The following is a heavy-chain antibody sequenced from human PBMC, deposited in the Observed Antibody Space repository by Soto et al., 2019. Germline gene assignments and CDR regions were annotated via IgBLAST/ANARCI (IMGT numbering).Heavy chain of an antibody. CDR1: DVTLSSGSYF. CDR3: ARGRTFVRGVRRWYFDL. CDR2: LRLRGGT. D-gene: IGHD3-10*02. Sequence: QVRLQESGPGLVRPSQTLSLTCTVSDVTLSSGSYFWTWVRRAPGKALEWIGDLRLRGGTLYTPSLKGRVSMSVDVSRNQVCLRLNSVSVADTAVYYCARGRTFVRGVRRWYFDLWGQGTL. J-gene: IGHJ2*01. V-gene: IGHV4-30-4*01.